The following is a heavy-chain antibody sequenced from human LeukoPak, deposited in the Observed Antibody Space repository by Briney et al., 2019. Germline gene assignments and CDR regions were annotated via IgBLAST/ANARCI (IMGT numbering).Heavy chain of an antibody. D-gene: IGHD4-17*01. J-gene: IGHJ5*02. CDR3: VRSKSGTYGWFDP. CDR2: IYYTGST. CDR1: GGSISGYY. Sequence: PSETLSLTCTVSGGSISGYYWSWIRQPPGKGLGWIGYIYYTGSTNYNPSLKSRVTISVDTSENQFSLKVSSVTAAGTAVYYCVRSKSGTYGWFDPWGQGPLVTVSS. V-gene: IGHV4-59*01.